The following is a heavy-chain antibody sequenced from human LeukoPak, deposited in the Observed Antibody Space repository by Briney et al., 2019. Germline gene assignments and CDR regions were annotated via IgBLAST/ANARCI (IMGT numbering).Heavy chain of an antibody. CDR3: ARVRTTVVTPGYYYYYYMDV. D-gene: IGHD4-23*01. J-gene: IGHJ6*03. CDR2: IYTSGST. CDR1: GGSISSGSYY. Sequence: SETLSLTCTVSGGSISSGSYYWSWIRQPAGKGLEWIGRIYTSGSTNYNPSLKSRVTISVDTSKNQFSLKLSFVTAADTAVYYCARVRTTVVTPGYYYYYYMDVWGKGTTVTISS. V-gene: IGHV4-61*02.